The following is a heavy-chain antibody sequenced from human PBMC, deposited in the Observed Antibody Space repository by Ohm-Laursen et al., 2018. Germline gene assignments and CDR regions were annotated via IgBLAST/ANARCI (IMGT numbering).Heavy chain of an antibody. CDR2: IYYSGST. CDR1: GGSISSSSYY. D-gene: IGHD6-19*01. CDR3: AGPGGSGWYVADY. Sequence: PSQTLSLTCTVSGGSISSSSYYWGWIRQPPGKGLEWIGSIYYSGSTYYNPSLKSRVTISVDTSKNQFSLKLSSVTAADTAVYYCAGPGGSGWYVADYWGQGTLVTVSS. J-gene: IGHJ4*02. V-gene: IGHV4-39*01.